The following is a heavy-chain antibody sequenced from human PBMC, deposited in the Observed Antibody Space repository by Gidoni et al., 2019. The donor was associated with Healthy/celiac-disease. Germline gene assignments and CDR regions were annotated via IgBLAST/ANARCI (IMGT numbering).Heavy chain of an antibody. CDR2: IYHSGST. D-gene: IGHD5-12*01. CDR3: AVEMAPNPFDY. CDR1: GGSVSSGSYY. J-gene: IGHJ4*02. V-gene: IGHV4-61*01. Sequence: QVQLQESGQGRVNPSETLSLTCTVSGGSVSSGSYYWSWLRQPPGKGLEWIVYIYHSGSTNYTPALKSRVSISVDTSKTQFSLRLSSVTAADTAVYSCAVEMAPNPFDYWGQGTLVTVSS.